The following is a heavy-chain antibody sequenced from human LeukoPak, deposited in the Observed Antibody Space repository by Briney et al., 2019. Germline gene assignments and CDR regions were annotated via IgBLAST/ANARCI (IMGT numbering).Heavy chain of an antibody. D-gene: IGHD2-2*02. V-gene: IGHV4-34*01. CDR1: GGSFSGYY. Sequence: PSETLSLTCAVYGGSFSGYYWSWIRQPPGKGLEWIGEINHSGSTNYNPPLKSRVTISVDTSRNQFSLKLSSVTAADTAVYYCARRDIVVVPAAIAYFQHWGQGTLVTVSS. J-gene: IGHJ1*01. CDR2: INHSGST. CDR3: ARRDIVVVPAAIAYFQH.